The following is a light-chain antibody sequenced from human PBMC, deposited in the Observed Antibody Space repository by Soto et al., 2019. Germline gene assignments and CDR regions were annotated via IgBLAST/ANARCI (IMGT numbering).Light chain of an antibody. CDR1: RSIINW. J-gene: IGKJ1*01. CDR2: KAS. Sequence: DIQLTQSPSTLSASVGDRVTITCRASRSIINWLAWYQQKSGKGPKLLIYKASNLQTGVPSRLSGSGYGTEFTLTISSLQADDVATYYCQQYSDHWTFGQGTKVEIK. V-gene: IGKV1-5*03. CDR3: QQYSDHWT.